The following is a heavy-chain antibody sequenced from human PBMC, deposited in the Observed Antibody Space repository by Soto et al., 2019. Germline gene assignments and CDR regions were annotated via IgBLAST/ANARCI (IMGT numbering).Heavy chain of an antibody. CDR2: ISGSGGNA. CDR3: AKDGASGSYPPYYYFGMDV. Sequence: EVQLLESGGGLVQPGGSLRLSCAASGFTFSSYAMSWVRRPPGKGLGGVSTISGSGGNAYYADSVKGRFSISRDNSKNTLRLQMNSLRADDTAVYYCAKDGASGSYPPYYYFGMDVWGQGTTVTVSS. D-gene: IGHD1-26*01. J-gene: IGHJ6*02. V-gene: IGHV3-23*01. CDR1: GFTFSSYA.